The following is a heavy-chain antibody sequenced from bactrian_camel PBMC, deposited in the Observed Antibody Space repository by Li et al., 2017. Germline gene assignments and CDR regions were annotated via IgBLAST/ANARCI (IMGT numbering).Heavy chain of an antibody. D-gene: IGHD1*01. CDR2: IDTDGTT. Sequence: QLVESGGGSVQAGGSLRLSCVASGDPGRPYRMGWARQVPGKEREGVAVIDTDGTTDYADSVQGRFTISRDFPETTLYLQMNNLKPEDTAMYYCAADLRGFWSSALDVERLTEYPYWGQGTQVTVS. V-gene: IGHV3S9*01. J-gene: IGHJ4*01. CDR3: AADLRGFWSSALDVERLTEYPY. CDR1: GDPGRPYR.